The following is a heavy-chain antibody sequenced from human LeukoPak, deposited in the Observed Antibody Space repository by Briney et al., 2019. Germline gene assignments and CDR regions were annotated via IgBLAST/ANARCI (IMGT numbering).Heavy chain of an antibody. V-gene: IGHV4-31*03. D-gene: IGHD3-10*01. Sequence: SETLSLTCTVSGGSISSGGYYWSWIRQHPGKGLEWIGYIYYSGSTYYNPSLKRRVTISVDTSKNQFSLKLSSVTAADTAVYYCASLPRAYGSGQETDYWGQGTLVTVSS. CDR1: GGSISSGGYY. CDR2: IYYSGST. J-gene: IGHJ4*02. CDR3: ASLPRAYGSGQETDY.